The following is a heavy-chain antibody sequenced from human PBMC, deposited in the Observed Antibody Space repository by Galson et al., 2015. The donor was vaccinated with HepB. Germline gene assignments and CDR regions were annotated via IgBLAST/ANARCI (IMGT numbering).Heavy chain of an antibody. V-gene: IGHV3-53*04. CDR1: GFTVRRNF. CDR2: IYSGGDT. J-gene: IGHJ4*02. CDR3: VRSSNHIFDY. Sequence: SLRLSCAASGFTVRRNFMSWVRQAPGKGLEWVSVIYSGGDTSYGDSVKGRFTISRHISGNTLYLQMDSLKPEDTAVYYCVRSSNHIFDYWGQGTLVTVSS. D-gene: IGHD1-14*01.